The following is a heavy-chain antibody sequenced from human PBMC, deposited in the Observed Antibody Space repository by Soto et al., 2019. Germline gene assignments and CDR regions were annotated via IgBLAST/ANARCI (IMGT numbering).Heavy chain of an antibody. J-gene: IGHJ5*02. D-gene: IGHD3-10*01. CDR1: GFTFKNFA. CDR2: IGGSGSSA. Sequence: EVQLLESGGGLVQPGGSLRLSCVASGFTFKNFAMTWVRQAPGKGMEWVSAIGGSGSSANYADSVKGRFTVSRDDSKSTLYLQMSGLRVDDTALYSCANDAVAYNGEWDWFDLWGQGTLVTVSS. V-gene: IGHV3-23*01. CDR3: ANDAVAYNGEWDWFDL.